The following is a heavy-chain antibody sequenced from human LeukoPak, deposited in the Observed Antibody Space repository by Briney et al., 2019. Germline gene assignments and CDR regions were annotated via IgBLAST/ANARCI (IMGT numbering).Heavy chain of an antibody. V-gene: IGHV3-7*01. D-gene: IGHD2/OR15-2a*01. CDR3: AREGPRGNSQFDY. J-gene: IGHJ4*02. CDR1: GFTFSSYW. CDR2: IKTDGSEK. Sequence: QPGVSLRLSCEASGFTFSSYWMSWVRQAPGKGLEWVANIKTDGSEKYYVDSVKGRLTISRDNSKNTLYLQMNSLRAEDTAVYYCAREGPRGNSQFDYWGQGTLVTVSS.